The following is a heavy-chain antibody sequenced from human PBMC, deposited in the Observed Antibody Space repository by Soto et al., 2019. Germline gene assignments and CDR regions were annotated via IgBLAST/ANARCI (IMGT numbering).Heavy chain of an antibody. CDR1: GFTFSSYA. V-gene: IGHV3-23*01. J-gene: IGHJ5*02. D-gene: IGHD3-10*01. CDR3: AKDGSGSYYSNWFDP. CDR2: ISGSGGST. Sequence: PGGSLRLSCAASGFTFSSYAMSWVRQAPGKGLEWVSAISGSGGSTYYADSVKGRFTISRDNSKSTLYLQMNSLRAEDTAVYYCAKDGSGSYYSNWFDPWGQGTLVTVSS.